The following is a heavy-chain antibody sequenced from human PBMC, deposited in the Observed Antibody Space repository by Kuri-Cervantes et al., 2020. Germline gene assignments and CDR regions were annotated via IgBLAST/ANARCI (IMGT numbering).Heavy chain of an antibody. J-gene: IGHJ6*02. V-gene: IGHV3-7*01. CDR1: GFTFSSYW. D-gene: IGHD6-13*01. CDR2: IKQDGSEK. CDR3: ARPGYSSSWYEFIYHYGMDV. Sequence: GESLKISCAASGFTFSSYWMSWVRQAPGKGLEWVANIKQDGSEKYYVDSVKGRFTISRGNAKNSLYLQMNSLRAEDTAVYYCARPGYSSSWYEFIYHYGMDVWGQGTTVTVSS.